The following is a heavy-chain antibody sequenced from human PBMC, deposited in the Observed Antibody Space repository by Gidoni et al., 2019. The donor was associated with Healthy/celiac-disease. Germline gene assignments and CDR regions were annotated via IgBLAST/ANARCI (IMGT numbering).Heavy chain of an antibody. V-gene: IGHV3-7*01. CDR2: IKQDGSEK. D-gene: IGHD3-3*01. CDR3: AAGVLRFLEWLDY. Sequence: EVQLVESGGGLVQPGGSLRLSCAASGFTFSSYWMSWVRQAPRKGLEWVANIKQDGSEKYYVDSVKGRFTISRDNAKNSLYLQMNSLRAEDTAVYYCAAGVLRFLEWLDYWGQGTLVTVSS. J-gene: IGHJ4*02. CDR1: GFTFSSYW.